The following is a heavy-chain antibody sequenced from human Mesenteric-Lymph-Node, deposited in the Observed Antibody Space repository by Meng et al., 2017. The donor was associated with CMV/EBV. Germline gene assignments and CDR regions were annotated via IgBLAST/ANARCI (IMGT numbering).Heavy chain of an antibody. D-gene: IGHD6-19*01. CDR3: AKDLGQRVKQWLGFDP. J-gene: IGHJ5*02. CDR2: IRTKANNYAT. V-gene: IGHV3-73*01. CDR1: GFTFSGSV. Sequence: GESLKISCADSGFTFSGSVMHWVRQASGKGLEWVGRIRTKANNYATSYAPSVKGRFTISRDNSKNTLYLQMNSLRAEDTAVYYCAKDLGQRVKQWLGFDPWGQGTLVTVSS.